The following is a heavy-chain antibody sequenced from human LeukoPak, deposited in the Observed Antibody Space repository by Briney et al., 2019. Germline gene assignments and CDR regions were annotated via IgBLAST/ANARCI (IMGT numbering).Heavy chain of an antibody. D-gene: IGHD3-10*01. V-gene: IGHV4-30-2*01. Sequence: SETLSLTCAVYGGSFSGYSWSWIRQPPGKGLEWIGYIYHSGSTYYNPSLKSRVTISVDRSKNQFSLKLSSVTAADTAVYYCASYRYGSGSYSIHWGQGTLVTVSS. CDR2: IYHSGST. CDR1: GGSFSGYS. J-gene: IGHJ4*02. CDR3: ASYRYGSGSYSIH.